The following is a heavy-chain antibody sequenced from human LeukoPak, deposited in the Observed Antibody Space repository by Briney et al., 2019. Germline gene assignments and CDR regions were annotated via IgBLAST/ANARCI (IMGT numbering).Heavy chain of an antibody. CDR1: GFTFSTYA. CDR2: ISYDGSNK. Sequence: PGGSLRLSCAASGFTFSTYAMHWVRQAPGKGLEWVAVISYDGSNKYYADSVKGRFTISRDNSKNTLYLQMNSLRAEDTAVYYCARVVYDSSGYAFDIWGQGTMVTVSS. CDR3: ARVVYDSSGYAFDI. V-gene: IGHV3-30*04. J-gene: IGHJ3*02. D-gene: IGHD3-22*01.